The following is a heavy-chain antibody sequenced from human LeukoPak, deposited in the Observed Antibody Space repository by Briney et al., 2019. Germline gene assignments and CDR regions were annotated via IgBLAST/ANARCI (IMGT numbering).Heavy chain of an antibody. V-gene: IGHV4-31*03. CDR3: ASLPPQYSSSWASDAFDI. Sequence: SETLSLTCTVSGGSISSGGYYWSWVRQHPGKGLEWIGYIYYSGSTYYNPSLKSRVTISVDMSKNQFSLKLSSVTAADTAVYYCASLPPQYSSSWASDAFDIWGQGTMVTVSS. D-gene: IGHD6-13*01. J-gene: IGHJ3*02. CDR1: GGSISSGGYY. CDR2: IYYSGST.